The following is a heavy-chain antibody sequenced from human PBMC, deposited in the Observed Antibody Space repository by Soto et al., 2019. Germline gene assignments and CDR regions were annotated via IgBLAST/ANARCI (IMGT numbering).Heavy chain of an antibody. CDR2: IVPFLGTI. D-gene: IGHD3-3*01. CDR1: GVTFSSYN. J-gene: IGHJ3*01. V-gene: IGHV1-69*08. CDR3: AGPFGVVPYEGFDV. Sequence: QVQLVQSGAELKRPGSSVKFSCKASGVTFSSYNIHWVRQAPGQGLEWMGRIVPFLGTIDHAQTFQDRVTISPDKSTSTAYMELTSLRSDDTAVYYCAGPFGVVPYEGFDVWGQGTRLIVSS.